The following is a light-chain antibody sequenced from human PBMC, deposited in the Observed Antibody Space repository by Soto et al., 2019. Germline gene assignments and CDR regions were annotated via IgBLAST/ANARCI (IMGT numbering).Light chain of an antibody. J-gene: IGLJ2*01. CDR2: NNN. CDR3: AAWDNTLNDVV. Sequence: QSVLTQPPSASGTPGQRVTISCSGSSSNSGSNTVNWYQQLPGAAPKLLIYNNNQRPSWVPDRFSGSKSGTSASLAISGLQSEDEADYYCAAWDNTLNDVVFGGGTKLTVL. V-gene: IGLV1-44*01. CDR1: SSNSGSNT.